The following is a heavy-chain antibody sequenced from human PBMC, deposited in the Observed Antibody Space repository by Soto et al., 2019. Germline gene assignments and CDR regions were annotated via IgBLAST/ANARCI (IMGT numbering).Heavy chain of an antibody. J-gene: IGHJ5*02. CDR3: ARGLRPDH. CDR2: IKHSGDN. D-gene: IGHD4-17*01. V-gene: IGHV4-34*01. Sequence: QVQLHQWGAGLLNPSETLSLTCSVSGGSFTGYYWSWIRRPPGRGLEWLGEIKHSGDNNYNQSLTSRVTISLDTSKHQVSLRLNSVTASDTGVYYCARGLRPDHWGQGSQVTVSS. CDR1: GGSFTGYY.